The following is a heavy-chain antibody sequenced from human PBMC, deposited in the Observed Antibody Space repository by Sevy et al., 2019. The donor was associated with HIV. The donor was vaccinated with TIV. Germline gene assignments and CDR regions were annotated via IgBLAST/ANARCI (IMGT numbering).Heavy chain of an antibody. J-gene: IGHJ4*02. D-gene: IGHD1-26*01. V-gene: IGHV3-30*18. CDR2: ISYDGSSK. CDR1: GFIFSSYG. Sequence: GGSLRLSCAASGFIFSSYGMHWVRQAPGKGLEWVTIISYDGSSKYYADSVKGRFTISRDNSENIQYLQMNSLRTDDTAGYYCVKGGVRWELLDYWGQGTLVTVSS. CDR3: VKGGVRWELLDY.